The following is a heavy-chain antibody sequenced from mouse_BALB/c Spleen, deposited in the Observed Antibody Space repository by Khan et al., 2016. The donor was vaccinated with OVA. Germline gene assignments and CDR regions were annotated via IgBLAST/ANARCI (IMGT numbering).Heavy chain of an antibody. CDR2: ISYSGVT. CDR1: GYSITSGYA. V-gene: IGHV3-2*02. D-gene: IGHD1-1*01. J-gene: IGHJ2*01. CDR3: GTGNYYGYYFDY. Sequence: EVQLQESGPGLVKPSQSLSLTCTVTGYSITSGYAWNWIRQFPGNKLEWMGYISYSGVTSYTPSLKSRISITRDTSKNQFFLQLHSVTTEDTSTYYCGTGNYYGYYFDYWGQGTTLTVSS.